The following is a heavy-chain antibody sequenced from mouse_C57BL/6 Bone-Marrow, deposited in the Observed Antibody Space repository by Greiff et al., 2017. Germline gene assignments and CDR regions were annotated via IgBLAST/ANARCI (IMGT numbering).Heavy chain of an antibody. Sequence: EVQLVESGGDLVKPGGSLKLSCAASGFTFSSYGMSWVRQTPDNRLEWVATISSGGSYTYSPDSVKGRFTISRDNAKNTLYLQMSSLKSEDTAMYYCARILRSRYYAMDYWGQGTSVTVSS. CDR2: ISSGGSYT. CDR1: GFTFSSYG. CDR3: ARILRSRYYAMDY. V-gene: IGHV5-6*01. D-gene: IGHD1-1*01. J-gene: IGHJ4*01.